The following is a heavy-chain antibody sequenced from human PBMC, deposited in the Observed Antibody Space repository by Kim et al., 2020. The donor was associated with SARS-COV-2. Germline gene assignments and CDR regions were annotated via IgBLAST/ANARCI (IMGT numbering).Heavy chain of an antibody. CDR2: IYYIGNT. Sequence: SQTLSLTCIVSGGSISTSSYYWGWIRQPPGQGLHWIGSIYYIGNTYYSPSLGSRVSISVDTSKNLFSVRLSSVTAADTAVYYCARHRIGREWSIAARLDDAFDIWGHGTMVTVSS. J-gene: IGHJ3*02. CDR3: ARHRIGREWSIAARLDDAFDI. V-gene: IGHV4-39*01. D-gene: IGHD6-6*01. CDR1: GGSISTSSYY.